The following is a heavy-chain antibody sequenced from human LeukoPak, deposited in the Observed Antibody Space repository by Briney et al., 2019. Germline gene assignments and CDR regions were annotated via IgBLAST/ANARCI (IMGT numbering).Heavy chain of an antibody. D-gene: IGHD2-8*01. Sequence: KSSETLSLTCIVSGGSITGTSYFWGWIRQPPGKGLEWIGSIHYTGSTYYNPSLKSRVIISVDTSKNQFSLKLSSVTAADTAVFYCARTYGVISGCFDYWGQGTLVTVSS. V-gene: IGHV4-39*01. J-gene: IGHJ4*02. CDR2: IHYTGST. CDR3: ARTYGVISGCFDY. CDR1: GGSITGTSYF.